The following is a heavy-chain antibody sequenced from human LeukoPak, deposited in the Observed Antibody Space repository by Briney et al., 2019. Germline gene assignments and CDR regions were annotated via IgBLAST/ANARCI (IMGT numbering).Heavy chain of an antibody. J-gene: IGHJ4*02. CDR3: ARDRGYSYGPFDY. D-gene: IGHD5-18*01. Sequence: SDTLSLTCTVSGPSVSSGDYYWSWSRQPPGKGLEWIGYINYSGYTLYNPSLRSRVTISIDTSKNHFSLKVSSVTAADTAVYYCARDRGYSYGPFDYWGQGTLVTVSS. CDR2: INYSGYT. V-gene: IGHV4-30-4*02. CDR1: GPSVSSGDYY.